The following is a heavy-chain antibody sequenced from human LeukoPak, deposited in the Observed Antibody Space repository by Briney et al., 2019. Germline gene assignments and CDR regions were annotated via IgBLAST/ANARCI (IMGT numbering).Heavy chain of an antibody. CDR2: IRYDGSNK. CDR1: GFTFSSYG. J-gene: IGHJ4*02. CDR3: AKDRGFYYDSSGYYYEEYYFDY. D-gene: IGHD3-22*01. V-gene: IGHV3-30*02. Sequence: GGSLRLSCAASGFTFSSYGMHWVRQAPGKGLEGVAFIRYDGSNKYYADSVKGRFTISRDNSKNTLYLQMNSLRAEDTAVYYCAKDRGFYYDSSGYYYEEYYFDYWGQGTLVTVSS.